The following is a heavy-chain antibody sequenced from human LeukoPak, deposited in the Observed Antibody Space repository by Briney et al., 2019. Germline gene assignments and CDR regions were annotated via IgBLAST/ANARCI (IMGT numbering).Heavy chain of an antibody. D-gene: IGHD6-13*01. CDR2: IYTSGST. J-gene: IGHJ4*02. V-gene: IGHV4-4*07. Sequence: PSETLSLTCTVSGDSISSNYWSWIRQPAGKGLEWIGRIYTSGSTNYNPSLKSRVIMSVDTSMSQFSLKLSSVTAADTAVYYCARSGSSWYGGIFDYWGQGTLVTVSS. CDR3: ARSGSSWYGGIFDY. CDR1: GDSISSNY.